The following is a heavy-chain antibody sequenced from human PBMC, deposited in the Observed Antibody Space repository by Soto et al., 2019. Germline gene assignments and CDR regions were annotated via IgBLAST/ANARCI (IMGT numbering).Heavy chain of an antibody. CDR3: ARVNYYPGDRYYFDY. J-gene: IGHJ4*02. CDR2: IIPVFGTT. D-gene: IGHD4-4*01. V-gene: IGHV1-69*01. CDR1: GVSFSNYA. Sequence: QVQLVQSGAEVKKPGSSVKVSCKASGVSFSNYAISWVRQAPGQGLEWMGGIIPVFGTTNFAQKFQGRLTLTGDESTNTAYMELSSLRSEDTAIYFCARVNYYPGDRYYFDYWGQGTLVTVSS.